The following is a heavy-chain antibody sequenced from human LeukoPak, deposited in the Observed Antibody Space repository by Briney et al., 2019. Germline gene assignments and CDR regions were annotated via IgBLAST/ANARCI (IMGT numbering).Heavy chain of an antibody. CDR1: GYTFTGYY. Sequence: ASVKVSCKASGYTFTGYYIHWVRQAPGQGLEWMGWINPNSGGTNYAQKFQDRVTMTRDTSISTAYMELSWLRSDDTAVYYCARDSPLAHWGQRTLVTVSS. V-gene: IGHV1-2*02. CDR3: ARDSPLAH. CDR2: INPNSGGT. J-gene: IGHJ4*02.